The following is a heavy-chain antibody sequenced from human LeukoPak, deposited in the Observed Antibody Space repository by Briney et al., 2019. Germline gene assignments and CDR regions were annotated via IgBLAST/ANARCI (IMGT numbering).Heavy chain of an antibody. J-gene: IGHJ4*02. CDR2: IYHSGST. CDR3: ARGLVVRGVLGFDY. V-gene: IGHV4-38-2*02. CDR1: GYSISSGYY. Sequence: PSETLSLTCTVSGYSISSGYYWGWIRQPPGKGLEWIGSIYHSGSTYYNPSLKSRVTISVDTSKNQFSLKLSSVTAADTAVYYCARGLVVRGVLGFDYWGQGTLVTVSS. D-gene: IGHD3-10*01.